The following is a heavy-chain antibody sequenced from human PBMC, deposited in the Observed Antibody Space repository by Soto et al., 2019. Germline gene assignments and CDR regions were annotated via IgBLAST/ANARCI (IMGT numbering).Heavy chain of an antibody. J-gene: IGHJ5*02. CDR2: IYYSGST. Sequence: SETLSLTCTVSGGSISSYYWSWIRQPPGKGLEWIGYIYYSGSTNYNPSLKSRVTISVDTSKNQFSLKLSSVTAADTAVYYCARMEDWFDPWGQGTLVTVSS. CDR3: ARMEDWFDP. D-gene: IGHD2-15*01. V-gene: IGHV4-59*01. CDR1: GGSISSYY.